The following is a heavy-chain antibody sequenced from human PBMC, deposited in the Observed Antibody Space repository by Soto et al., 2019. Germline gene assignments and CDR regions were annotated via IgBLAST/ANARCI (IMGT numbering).Heavy chain of an antibody. Sequence: QVQLVESGGGVVQPGTSLRLSCSASGFTFSRYVMHWVRQAPGKGLDWVTLISYEGTNKKYAESVKARFTISRDNSKNTVSLQMSTLRAEDTAVYYCVAAEQWLAAPFDYWGQGTLVTVSS. J-gene: IGHJ4*02. CDR3: VAAEQWLAAPFDY. CDR2: ISYEGTNK. V-gene: IGHV3-30-3*01. CDR1: GFTFSRYV. D-gene: IGHD6-19*01.